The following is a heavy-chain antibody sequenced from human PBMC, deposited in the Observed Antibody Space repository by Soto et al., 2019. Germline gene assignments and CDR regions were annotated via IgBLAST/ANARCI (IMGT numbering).Heavy chain of an antibody. CDR2: ISAYTGKT. CDR3: ARDLDSGSYYFDY. J-gene: IGHJ4*02. D-gene: IGHD1-26*01. Sequence: QVQLVQSGAEVKKPGASLKVSCKASGYTFSSYGISWVRQAPGQGLEWMGWISAYTGKTNYAQKLRGRVTMTTDTSTSTAYMEVWSLRSDDTAVYYCARDLDSGSYYFDYWGQGTLVTVSS. CDR1: GYTFSSYG. V-gene: IGHV1-18*04.